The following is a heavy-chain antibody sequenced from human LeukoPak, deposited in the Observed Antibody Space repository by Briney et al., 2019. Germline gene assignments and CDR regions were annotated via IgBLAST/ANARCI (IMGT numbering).Heavy chain of an antibody. J-gene: IGHJ6*02. CDR1: GGSISSYY. Sequence: SETLSLTCTVSGGSISSYYWSWIRQPPGKGLEWIGYIYYSGSTNYNPSLKSRVTISVDTSKNQFSLKLSSVTAADTAVYYCASHYYYDSSGYVPSYYGMDVWGQGTTVTVSS. D-gene: IGHD3-22*01. CDR3: ASHYYYDSSGYVPSYYGMDV. V-gene: IGHV4-59*01. CDR2: IYYSGST.